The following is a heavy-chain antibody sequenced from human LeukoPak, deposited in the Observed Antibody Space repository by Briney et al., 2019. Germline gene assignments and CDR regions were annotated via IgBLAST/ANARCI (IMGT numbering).Heavy chain of an antibody. CDR3: ARGQVGYYDILTGYM. CDR2: ISYDGSNK. CDR1: GFTFSSYA. V-gene: IGHV3-30-3*01. J-gene: IGHJ4*02. Sequence: GGSLRLSCAASGFTFSSYAMHWGRQAPGKGQERVEVISYDGSNKYYADSVKGRFTISRDNCKNTLYLQMNRLRAEDTAVYFCARGQVGYYDILTGYMGGQGTLVTVSS. D-gene: IGHD3-9*01.